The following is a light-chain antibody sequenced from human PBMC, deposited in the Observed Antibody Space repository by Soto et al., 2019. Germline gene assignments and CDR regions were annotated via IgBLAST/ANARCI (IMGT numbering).Light chain of an antibody. Sequence: QSALTQPPSVSGSPGQSVTISCTGTSSDVGYYNRVSWYQQAPGTAPKLMIYEVNNRPSGVPNRFSGSKSGNTASLTISGLQAEDEADYYCVSYTSSTTFVLFGGGTKVTVL. V-gene: IGLV2-18*02. CDR3: VSYTSSTTFVL. CDR1: SSDVGYYNR. CDR2: EVN. J-gene: IGLJ2*01.